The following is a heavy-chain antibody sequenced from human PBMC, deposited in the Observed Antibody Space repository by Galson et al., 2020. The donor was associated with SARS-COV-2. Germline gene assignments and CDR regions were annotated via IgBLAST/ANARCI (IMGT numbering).Heavy chain of an antibody. CDR1: GFTFSSYS. CDR2: ISSSSSYI. D-gene: IGHD3-9*01. CDR3: ARDPPVVYYDILTGYYPCYFDY. V-gene: IGHV3-21*01. J-gene: IGHJ4*02. Sequence: GGSLRLSCAASGFTFSSYSMNWVRQAPGKGLEWVSSISSSSSYIYYADSVKGRFTISRDNAKNSLYLQMNSLRAEDTAVYYRARDPPVVYYDILTGYYPCYFDYWGQGTLVTVSS.